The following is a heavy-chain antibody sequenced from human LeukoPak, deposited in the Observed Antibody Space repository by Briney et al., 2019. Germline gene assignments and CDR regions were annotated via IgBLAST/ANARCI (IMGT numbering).Heavy chain of an antibody. CDR2: ISGSGGST. D-gene: IGHD2-2*01. CDR1: GFTFSSYA. V-gene: IGHV3-23*01. CDR3: AKDPSTAYCSSTSCPFYYYYGMDV. J-gene: IGHJ6*02. Sequence: GGSLRLSCAASGFTFSSYAKSWVRQAPGKGLEWVSAISGSGGSTYYADSVKGRFTISRDNSKNTLYLQMNSLRAEDTAVYYCAKDPSTAYCSSTSCPFYYYYGMDVWGQGTTVTVSS.